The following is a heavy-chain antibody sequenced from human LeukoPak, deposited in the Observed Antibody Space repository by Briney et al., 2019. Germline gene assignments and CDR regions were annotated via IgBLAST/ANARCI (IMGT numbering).Heavy chain of an antibody. V-gene: IGHV1-3*01. CDR3: ARGIAVAGTGWFDP. Sequence: ASVEVSCKASGYTFTSYAMHWVRQAPGQRLEWMGWINAGNGNTKYSQKFQGRVTMTRDTSTSTVYMELSSLRSEDTAVYYCARGIAVAGTGWFDPWGQGTLVTVSS. CDR1: GYTFTSYA. J-gene: IGHJ5*02. CDR2: INAGNGNT. D-gene: IGHD6-19*01.